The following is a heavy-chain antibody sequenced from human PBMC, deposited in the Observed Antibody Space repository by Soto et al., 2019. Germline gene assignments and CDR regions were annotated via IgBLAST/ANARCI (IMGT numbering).Heavy chain of an antibody. Sequence: ASVKVSCKASGYTFTSYGISWVRQAPGQGLEWMGWISAYNGNTNYAQKLQGRVTMTTDTSTSTAYMELRSLRSDDTAVYYCARDVYDILTGYYLYYFDYWGQGTLVTVSS. D-gene: IGHD3-9*01. CDR3: ARDVYDILTGYYLYYFDY. V-gene: IGHV1-18*01. CDR1: GYTFTSYG. J-gene: IGHJ4*02. CDR2: ISAYNGNT.